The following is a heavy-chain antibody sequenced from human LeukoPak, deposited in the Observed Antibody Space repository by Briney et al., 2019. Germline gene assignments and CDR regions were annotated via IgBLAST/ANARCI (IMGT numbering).Heavy chain of an antibody. V-gene: IGHV3-66*01. D-gene: IGHD5-12*01. CDR1: GFTVSSNY. J-gene: IGHJ4*02. CDR3: AGWLRLRSPFDY. CDR2: IYSGGST. Sequence: GGSLRLSCAASGFTVSSNYMSRVRQAPGKGLEWVSVIYSGGSTYYADSVKGRFTISRDNSKNTLYLQMNSLRAEDTAVYYCAGWLRLRSPFDYWGQGTLVTVSS.